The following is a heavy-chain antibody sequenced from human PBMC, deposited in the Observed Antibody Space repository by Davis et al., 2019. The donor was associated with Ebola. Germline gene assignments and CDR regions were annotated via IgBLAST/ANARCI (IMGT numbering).Heavy chain of an antibody. V-gene: IGHV1-46*03. D-gene: IGHD3-22*01. Sequence: ASVQVSCKASGYPFTSYYMHWVRPPPRQGLEWMGIINPSGGSTSYAQKFQGRVTMTRDTSTSTVYMELSSLRSEDTAVYYCAYSITMIVVPDYWGQGTLVTVSS. J-gene: IGHJ4*02. CDR3: AYSITMIVVPDY. CDR1: GYPFTSYY. CDR2: INPSGGST.